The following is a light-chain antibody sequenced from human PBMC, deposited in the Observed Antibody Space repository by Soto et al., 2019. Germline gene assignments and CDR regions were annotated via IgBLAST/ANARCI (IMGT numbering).Light chain of an antibody. CDR1: QSVSTF. J-gene: IGKJ5*01. CDR3: QQRGDWPPIT. V-gene: IGKV3-11*01. CDR2: NAS. Sequence: NVLTLYAGTLSLYRKKIAIVGCSTSQSVSTFLAWFQQKPGQPPRLLIYNASNRTTGIPARFSGSGSGTDFTLTISSLEPEDFAVYYCQQRGDWPPITFGQGTRLEIK.